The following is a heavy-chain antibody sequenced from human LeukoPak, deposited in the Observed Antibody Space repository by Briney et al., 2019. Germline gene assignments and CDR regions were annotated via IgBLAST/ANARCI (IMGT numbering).Heavy chain of an antibody. CDR1: GGSISSGGYY. V-gene: IGHV4-31*03. J-gene: IGHJ3*02. CDR3: ARGNLPLDSSGVDI. D-gene: IGHD3-22*01. Sequence: PSETLSLTCTVSGGSISSGGYYRSWIRQHPGKGLEWIGYIYYSGSTYYNPSLKSRVTISVDTSKNQFSLKLSSVTAADTAVYYCARGNLPLDSSGVDIWGQGTMVTVSS. CDR2: IYYSGST.